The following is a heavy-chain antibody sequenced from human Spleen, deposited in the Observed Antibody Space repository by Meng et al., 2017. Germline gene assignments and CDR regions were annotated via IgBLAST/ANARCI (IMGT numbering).Heavy chain of an antibody. V-gene: IGHV5-51*01. J-gene: IGHJ6*02. CDR1: GYSFTSYW. CDR3: ARRPYYDNYGMDV. CDR2: IYPVDSDT. Sequence: GESLKISCKGSGYSFTSYWIGWVRQMPGKGLEWMGIIYPVDSDTRYSPSFQGQVTISADKSISTAYLQWSSLKASDSAMYYCARRPYYDNYGMDVWGQGTTVTVSS.